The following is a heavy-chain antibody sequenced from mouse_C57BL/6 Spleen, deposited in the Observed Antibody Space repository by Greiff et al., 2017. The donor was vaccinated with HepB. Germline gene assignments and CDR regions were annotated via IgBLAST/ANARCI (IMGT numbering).Heavy chain of an antibody. J-gene: IGHJ3*01. CDR2: IDPETGGT. V-gene: IGHV1-15*01. Sequence: QVQLQQPGAELVRPGASVTLSCKASGYTFTDYEMHWVKQTPVHGLEWIGAIDPETGGTAYNQKFKGKATLTADKSSSTAYMELRSLTSEDAAVYYCTRQLIAYWGQGTLVTVSA. CDR1: GYTFTDYE. D-gene: IGHD3-2*02. CDR3: TRQLIAY.